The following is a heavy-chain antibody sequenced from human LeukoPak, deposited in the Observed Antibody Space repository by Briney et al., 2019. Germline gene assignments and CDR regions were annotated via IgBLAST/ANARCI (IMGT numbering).Heavy chain of an antibody. J-gene: IGHJ3*02. Sequence: ASVKVSCKASGGTFSSYAISWVRQAPGQGLEWMGWISAYNGNTNYAQKLQGRVTMTTDTSTSTAYMELRSLRSDDTAVYYCARVGGYSSGWYFALDAFDIWGQGTMVTVSS. D-gene: IGHD6-19*01. CDR1: GGTFSSYA. V-gene: IGHV1-18*01. CDR2: ISAYNGNT. CDR3: ARVGGYSSGWYFALDAFDI.